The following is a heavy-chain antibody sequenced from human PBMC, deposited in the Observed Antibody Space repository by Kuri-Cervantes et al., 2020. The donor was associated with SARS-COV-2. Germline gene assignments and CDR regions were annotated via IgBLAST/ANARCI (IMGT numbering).Heavy chain of an antibody. J-gene: IGHJ6*02. CDR3: AKPHYSKAYYYYGMDV. Sequence: GESLKISCAASGFTFSSYGMHWVRQAPGKGLEWVAVISYDGSNKYYADSVKGRFTISRDNSKNTLYLQMNSLRAEDAAVHYCAKPHYSKAYYYYGMDVWGHGTTVTVSS. D-gene: IGHD4-11*01. V-gene: IGHV3-30*18. CDR1: GFTFSSYG. CDR2: ISYDGSNK.